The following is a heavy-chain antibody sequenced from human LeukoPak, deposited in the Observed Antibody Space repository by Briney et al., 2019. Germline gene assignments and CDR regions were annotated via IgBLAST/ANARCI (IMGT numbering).Heavy chain of an antibody. CDR3: ARGPAAGYYIDC. D-gene: IGHD3-9*01. CDR1: GGSISSYY. J-gene: IGHJ4*02. CDR2: IYYSGST. Sequence: SETLSLTCTVSGGSISSYYWSWIRQPPGKGLEWIGYIYYSGSTNYNPSLKSRVTISVDTSKNQFSLKLSSVTAADTAVYYCARGPAAGYYIDCWGQGTLVTVSS. V-gene: IGHV4-59*01.